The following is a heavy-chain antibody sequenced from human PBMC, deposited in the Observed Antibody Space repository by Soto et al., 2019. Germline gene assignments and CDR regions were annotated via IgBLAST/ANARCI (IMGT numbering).Heavy chain of an antibody. CDR3: ARLFRDVYNAVEY. V-gene: IGHV4-59*08. CDR2: TSNSAPT. Sequence: PSETLSLTITVSGGSTSTYHWIWIRQSPGKGLEWIGYTSNSAPTIYNPSLKSRVTISADTSKNQFSLRLSSVTAADTAVYFCARLFRDVYNAVEYWGQGALVS. CDR1: GGSTSTYH. J-gene: IGHJ4*02. D-gene: IGHD3-3*01.